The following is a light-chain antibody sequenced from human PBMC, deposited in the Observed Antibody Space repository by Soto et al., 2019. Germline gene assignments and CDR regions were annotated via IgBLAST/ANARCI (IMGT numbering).Light chain of an antibody. V-gene: IGKV3-15*01. CDR2: DAS. CDR3: QQYNNWPIT. J-gene: IGKJ5*01. Sequence: EVVMTQSPATLSVSPGERATLSCRASQSVSGNLAWYQQKPGQAPRLLIYDASTRATDIPARFSGRGSGTEFTLTISRLQSEDFAVYSCQQYNNWPITFGQGTRLEIK. CDR1: QSVSGN.